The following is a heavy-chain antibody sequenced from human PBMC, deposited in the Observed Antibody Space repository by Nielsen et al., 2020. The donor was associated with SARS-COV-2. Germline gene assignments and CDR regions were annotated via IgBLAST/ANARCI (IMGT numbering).Heavy chain of an antibody. CDR1: GGSVSSGDYY. CDR3: AREGGGYSSSWPFHYYYYGMDV. J-gene: IGHJ6*02. Sequence: SETLSLTCTVSGGSVSSGDYYWSWIRQPPGKGLEWIGYIYYSGSTYYNPSLKSRVTISVDTSKNQFSQKLSSVTAADTAVYYCAREGGGYSSSWPFHYYYYGMDVWGQGTTVTVSS. V-gene: IGHV4-30-4*01. D-gene: IGHD6-13*01. CDR2: IYYSGST.